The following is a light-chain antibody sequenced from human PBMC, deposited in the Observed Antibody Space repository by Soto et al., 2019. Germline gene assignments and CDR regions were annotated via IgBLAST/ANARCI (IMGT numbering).Light chain of an antibody. J-gene: IGLJ2*01. CDR1: SSDVGGYNY. V-gene: IGLV2-14*01. CDR2: DVS. CDR3: SSYTSSSTPVV. Sequence: QSVLTQPASVSGSAAQSITLSCTGTSSDVGGYNYVSWYQQHPGKAPKLMIYDVSNRPSGVSNRFSGSKSGNTASLTISGFQAEDEADYYCSSYTSSSTPVVFGGGTKLTVL.